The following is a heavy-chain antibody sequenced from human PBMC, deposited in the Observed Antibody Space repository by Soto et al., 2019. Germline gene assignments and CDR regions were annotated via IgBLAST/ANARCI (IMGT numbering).Heavy chain of an antibody. Sequence: VQLLESGGGLVQPGGSLRLSCAASGFTLNSYGMSWVRQAPGNGLEWVSAISGSGDNTYYADAVKGRFTISRDNSKNTMYLQMNRLRAEDTAVYYCSKNQVPDTVAAAGSWGQGTLVTVSS. CDR2: ISGSGDNT. J-gene: IGHJ4*02. V-gene: IGHV3-23*01. D-gene: IGHD6-13*01. CDR3: SKNQVPDTVAAAGS. CDR1: GFTLNSYG.